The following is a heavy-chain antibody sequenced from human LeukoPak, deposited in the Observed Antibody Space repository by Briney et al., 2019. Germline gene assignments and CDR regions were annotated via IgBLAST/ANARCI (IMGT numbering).Heavy chain of an antibody. J-gene: IGHJ4*02. V-gene: IGHV3-7*03. Sequence: GGSLRLSCEASGFTFSSYWMNWARQAPGKGLEWVASINHNGNVNYYVDSVKGRFTISRDNAKNSLYLQMSNLRAEDTAVYFCARESSGYYIDHWGQGTLVTVSS. D-gene: IGHD3-22*01. CDR2: INHNGNVN. CDR3: ARESSGYYIDH. CDR1: GFTFSSYW.